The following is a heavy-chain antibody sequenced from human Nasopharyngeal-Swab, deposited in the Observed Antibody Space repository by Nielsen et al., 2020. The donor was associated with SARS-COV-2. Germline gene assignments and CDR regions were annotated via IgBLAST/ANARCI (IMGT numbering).Heavy chain of an antibody. CDR3: ARSYNWNFDYFDY. V-gene: IGHV3-66*01. Sequence: GESLKISCAASGFTVSSNYMSWVRQAPGKGLEWVSVIYSGGSTYYADYVKGRFTISRDNSKNTLYLQMNSLRAADTAVYYCARSYNWNFDYFDYWGQGTLVTVSS. D-gene: IGHD1-7*01. CDR1: GFTVSSNY. J-gene: IGHJ4*02. CDR2: IYSGGST.